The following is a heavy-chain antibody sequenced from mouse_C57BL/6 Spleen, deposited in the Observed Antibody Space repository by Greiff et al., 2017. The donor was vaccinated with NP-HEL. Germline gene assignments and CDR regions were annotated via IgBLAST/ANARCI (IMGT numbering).Heavy chain of an antibody. Sequence: VQLKESGPGLVKPSQSLSLTCSVTGYSITSGYYWNWIRQFPGNKLEWMGYISYDGSNNYNPSLKNRISITRDTSKNQFFLKLNSVTTEDTATYYCAREGDWGAMDYWGQGTSVTVSS. CDR3: AREGDWGAMDY. J-gene: IGHJ4*01. CDR2: ISYDGSN. CDR1: GYSITSGYY. V-gene: IGHV3-6*01.